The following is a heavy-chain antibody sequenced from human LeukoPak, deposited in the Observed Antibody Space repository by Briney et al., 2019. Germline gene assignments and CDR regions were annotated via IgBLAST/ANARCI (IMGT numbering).Heavy chain of an antibody. D-gene: IGHD3-10*01. CDR2: IYYSGST. CDR1: GGSISSGGYY. J-gene: IGHJ3*02. CDR3: ARVEPMVRGVSAFDI. V-gene: IGHV4-31*03. Sequence: SQTLSLSCTVSGGSISSGGYYWSWIRQHPGKGLEWIGYIYYSGSTNYNPSLKSRVTISVDTSKNQFSLKLSSVTAADTAVYYCARVEPMVRGVSAFDIWGQGTMVTVSS.